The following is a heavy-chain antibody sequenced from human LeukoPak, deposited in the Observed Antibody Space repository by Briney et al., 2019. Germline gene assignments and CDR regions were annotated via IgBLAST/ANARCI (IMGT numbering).Heavy chain of an antibody. CDR1: GGSISSYY. CDR3: ARVRITMVRGARYYYGMDV. V-gene: IGHV4-4*07. Sequence: NPSETLSLTCTVSGGSISSYYWSWIRQPAGKGLEWIGRIYTSGSTNYNPSLKSRVTMSVDTSKNQFSLKLSSVTAADTAVYYCARVRITMVRGARYYYGMDVWGQGTTVTVSS. CDR2: IYTSGST. J-gene: IGHJ6*02. D-gene: IGHD3-10*01.